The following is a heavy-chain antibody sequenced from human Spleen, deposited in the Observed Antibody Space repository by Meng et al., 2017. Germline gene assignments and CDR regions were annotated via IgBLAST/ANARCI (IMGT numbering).Heavy chain of an antibody. CDR3: ARGSGVYLWDSGFDI. CDR1: GGSISSYY. CDR2: IYNSGST. Sequence: SETLSLTCTVSGGSISSYYWSWIRQPPGKGLEWIGYIYNSGSTNHNPSLKSRVTISVDTSKKQFSLKLISVTAADTAVYYCARGSGVYLWDSGFDIWSQGTMVTVSS. D-gene: IGHD1-26*01. J-gene: IGHJ3*02. V-gene: IGHV4-59*01.